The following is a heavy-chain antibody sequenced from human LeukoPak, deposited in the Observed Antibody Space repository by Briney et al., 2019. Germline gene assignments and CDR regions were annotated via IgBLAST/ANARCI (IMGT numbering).Heavy chain of an antibody. V-gene: IGHV1-2*02. CDR2: INPNSGGT. D-gene: IGHD6-13*01. CDR3: ARDPAAAGPNWFDP. CDR1: GYTFTGYY. Sequence: ASVKVSCKASGYTFTGYYMHWVRQAPGQGLEWIGWINPNSGGTNYAQKFQGRVTMTRDTSISTAYMELSRLRSDDTAVYYCARDPAAAGPNWFDPWGQGTLVTVSS. J-gene: IGHJ5*02.